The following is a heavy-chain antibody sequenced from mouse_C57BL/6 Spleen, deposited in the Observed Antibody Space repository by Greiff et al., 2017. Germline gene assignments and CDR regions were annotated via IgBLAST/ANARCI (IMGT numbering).Heavy chain of an antibody. D-gene: IGHD1-1*01. CDR3: AAYYEAY. J-gene: IGHJ3*01. V-gene: IGHV1-61*01. CDR2: IYPSDSAT. Sequence: QVQLKQPGAELVRPGSSVKLSCKASGYTFTSYWMDWVKQRPGQGLEWIGNIYPSDSATHYNQKFKDKATLTVDKSSSTAYMQLSSLTSEDSAVYYCAAYYEAYWGQGTLVTVSA. CDR1: GYTFTSYW.